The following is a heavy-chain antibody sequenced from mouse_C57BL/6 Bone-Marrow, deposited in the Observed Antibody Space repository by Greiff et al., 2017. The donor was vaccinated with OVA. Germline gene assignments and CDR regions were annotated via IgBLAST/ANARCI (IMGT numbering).Heavy chain of an antibody. D-gene: IGHD1-1*01. J-gene: IGHJ2*01. CDR1: GFTFSDYY. CDR2: ISNGGGST. CDR3: ARRGGFDYGSSPFDY. Sequence: VQLKESGGGLVQPGGSLKLSCAASGFTFSDYYMYWVRQTPEKRLEWVAYISNGGGSTYYPDTVKGRFTISRDNAKNTLYLQMSRLKSEDTAMYYCARRGGFDYGSSPFDYWGQGTTLTVSS. V-gene: IGHV5-12*01.